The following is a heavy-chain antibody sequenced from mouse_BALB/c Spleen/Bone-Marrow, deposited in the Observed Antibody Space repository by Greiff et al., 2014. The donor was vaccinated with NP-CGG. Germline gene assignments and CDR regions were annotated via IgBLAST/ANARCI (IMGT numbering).Heavy chain of an antibody. CDR2: IDTSDSYT. CDR1: GYTFTDYW. V-gene: IGHV1-69*01. Sequence: QVQLQQPGAELVMPGASMKMSCKASGYTFTDYWMHWVKQRPGQGLEWIGAIDTSDSYTSYNQKFKGKATLTVDESSSTAYMQLSSLTSEDSAVYYCARSAGYWYFDVWGAGTTVTVSS. CDR3: ARSAGYWYFDV. D-gene: IGHD1-2*01. J-gene: IGHJ1*01.